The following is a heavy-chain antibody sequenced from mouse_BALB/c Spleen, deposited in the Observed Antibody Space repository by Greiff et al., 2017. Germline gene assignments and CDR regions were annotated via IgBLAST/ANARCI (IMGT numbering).Heavy chain of an antibody. Sequence: QVQLQQSGAELARPGASVKMSCKASGYTFTSYTMHWVKQRPGQGLEWIGYINPSSGYTNYNQKFKDKATLTADKSSSTAYMQLSSLTSEDSAVYYCARGDYDGVFDVWGAGTTVTVSS. CDR3: ARGDYDGVFDV. CDR1: GYTFTSYT. V-gene: IGHV1-4*01. D-gene: IGHD2-4*01. CDR2: INPSSGYT. J-gene: IGHJ1*01.